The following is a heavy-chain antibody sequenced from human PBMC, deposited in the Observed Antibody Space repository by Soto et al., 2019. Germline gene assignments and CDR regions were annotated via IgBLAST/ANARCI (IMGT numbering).Heavy chain of an antibody. V-gene: IGHV1-69*13. J-gene: IGHJ4*02. CDR2: IIPIFGKT. CDR1: GGTFSSYA. D-gene: IGHD6-13*01. Sequence: GASVKVSCKASGGTFSSYAISWVRQAPGQGLEWMGGIIPIFGKTNYSQKFQGRVTITADASTSTAYMELSSLRSEDAAVYYCATDPGGRQQLPEDPLFDYWGQGTLVTVSS. CDR3: ATDPGGRQQLPEDPLFDY.